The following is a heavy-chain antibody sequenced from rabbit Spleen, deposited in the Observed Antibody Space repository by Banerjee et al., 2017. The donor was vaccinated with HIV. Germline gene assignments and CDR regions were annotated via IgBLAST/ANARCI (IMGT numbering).Heavy chain of an antibody. CDR1: GFSFSASYY. CDR3: ARDGAGGSYFAL. V-gene: IGHV1S40*01. CDR2: IGGGSSGST. Sequence: QSLEESGGDLVKPGASLTLTCTASGFSFSASYYMCWVRQAPGKGLEWIACIGGGSSGSTYYASWARGRFTISKTSSTTVTLQMTSLTAADTATFFCARDGAGGSYFALWGPGTLVTVS. D-gene: IGHD8-1*01. J-gene: IGHJ6*01.